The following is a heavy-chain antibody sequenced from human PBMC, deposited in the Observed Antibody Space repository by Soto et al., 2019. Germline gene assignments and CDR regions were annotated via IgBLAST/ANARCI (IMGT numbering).Heavy chain of an antibody. J-gene: IGHJ4*02. D-gene: IGHD6-19*01. Sequence: TWVRQAPGKGLGWVSGISGSGISTDHADSVKGRFTISRDNSKNTLFLQMNSLRAEDTAIYYCATPVSSGWYGPQDYWGQGTLVTVSS. V-gene: IGHV3-23*01. CDR3: ATPVSSGWYGPQDY. CDR2: ISGSGIST.